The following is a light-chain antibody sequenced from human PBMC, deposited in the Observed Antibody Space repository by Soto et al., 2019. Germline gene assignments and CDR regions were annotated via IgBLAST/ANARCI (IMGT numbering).Light chain of an antibody. CDR1: TSDVGGYDY. CDR3: CSYAGSYTYG. J-gene: IGLJ1*01. CDR2: DVT. V-gene: IGLV2-11*01. Sequence: QSVLTQPRSVSGSPGQSITISRTRTTSDVGGYDYVSWYQHHPGKAPKHMIYDVTKRPSGVPDRFSGSTSGSTASLTISGLQAEDEGDDFCCSYAGSYTYGFGTGTKLNV.